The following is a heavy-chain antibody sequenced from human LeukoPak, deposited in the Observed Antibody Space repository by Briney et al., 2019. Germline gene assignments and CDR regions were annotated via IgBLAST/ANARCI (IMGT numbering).Heavy chain of an antibody. CDR3: ARRMRRDGYNLGYYYYGMDV. Sequence: ASVTVSCKASGGTFSSYAISSVRQAPGQGLEWMGGIIPIFGTANYAQKFQGRVTITADESTSTAYMELSSLRSEDTAVYYCARRMRRDGYNLGYYYYGMDVWGQGTTVTVSS. J-gene: IGHJ6*02. D-gene: IGHD5-24*01. V-gene: IGHV1-69*13. CDR1: GGTFSSYA. CDR2: IIPIFGTA.